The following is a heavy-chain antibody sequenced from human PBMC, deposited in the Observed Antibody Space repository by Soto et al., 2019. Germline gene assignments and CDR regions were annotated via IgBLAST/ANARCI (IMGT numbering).Heavy chain of an antibody. CDR3: ARDGRKQLGVEGLTAMDV. V-gene: IGHV1-18*01. Sequence: QVQLVQSGPEVTKPGASVKVSCKASGYTLTTYGISWVRQAPGQGLEWMGWISGYNGLTNYAQKFRGRLTLTTDTATSPAYMELSRLRSADTAMYFCARDGRKQLGVEGLTAMDVWGRGPTVTVSS. J-gene: IGHJ6*04. CDR2: ISGYNGLT. D-gene: IGHD3-16*01. CDR1: GYTLTTYG.